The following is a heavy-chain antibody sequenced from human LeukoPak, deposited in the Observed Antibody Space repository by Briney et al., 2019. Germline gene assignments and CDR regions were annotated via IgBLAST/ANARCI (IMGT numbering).Heavy chain of an antibody. J-gene: IGHJ5*02. D-gene: IGHD3-10*01. CDR1: GGSISSYY. V-gene: IGHV4-59*08. CDR2: IYYSGIT. Sequence: PSETLSLTCTVSGGSISSYYWSWIRQPPGKGLEWIGYIYYSGITNYNPSLKSRVTISVDTSKNQFSLKLSSATAADTAVYFCARRGPESYYNNWLDPWGQGTLVTVSS. CDR3: ARRGPESYYNNWLDP.